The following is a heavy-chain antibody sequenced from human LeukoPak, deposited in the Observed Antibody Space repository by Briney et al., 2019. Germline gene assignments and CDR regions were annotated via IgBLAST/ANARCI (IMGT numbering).Heavy chain of an antibody. Sequence: GGPLRLSCAASGFTFSSYSMYWVRQAPGKGLERVSFISSGSNYIYYTDSVKGRFTISRDNAKNSLYLQMNSLRVEDTAIYYCARVGCSGGTCYDYWGQGTLVTVSS. CDR2: ISSGSNYI. CDR1: GFTFSSYS. CDR3: ARVGCSGGTCYDY. D-gene: IGHD2-15*01. J-gene: IGHJ4*02. V-gene: IGHV3-21*01.